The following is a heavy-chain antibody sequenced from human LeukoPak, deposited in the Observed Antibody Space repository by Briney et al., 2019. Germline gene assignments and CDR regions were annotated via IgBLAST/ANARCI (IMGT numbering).Heavy chain of an antibody. V-gene: IGHV4-38-2*02. Sequence: SETLSLTCTVSGYSISSGYFWGWIRQPPGKGLECIGTIYHSGSTYYNPSLKSRVTISADTSKNQFSLKLNSVTAADTAVYYCARAAFGELFFDSWGQGTLVTVSP. J-gene: IGHJ4*02. CDR2: IYHSGST. CDR1: GYSISSGYF. D-gene: IGHD3-10*01. CDR3: ARAAFGELFFDS.